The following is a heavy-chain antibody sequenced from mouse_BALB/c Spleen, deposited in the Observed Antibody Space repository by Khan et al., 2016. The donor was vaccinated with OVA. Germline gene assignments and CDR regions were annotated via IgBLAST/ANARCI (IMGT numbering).Heavy chain of an antibody. CDR3: WMLQ. Sequence: EVELVESGGGLVQPGGSMKLSCVVSGFTFSNYWMNWVRQSPEKGLEWVAEIRLKSDDYVTHYAESVKGKFTIARDDSKSGVYVKMNNVRAEDTGIYYCWMLQWGQGTTLTVSS. D-gene: IGHD6-1*01. V-gene: IGHV6-6*02. CDR1: GFTFSNYW. J-gene: IGHJ2*01. CDR2: IRLKSDDYVT.